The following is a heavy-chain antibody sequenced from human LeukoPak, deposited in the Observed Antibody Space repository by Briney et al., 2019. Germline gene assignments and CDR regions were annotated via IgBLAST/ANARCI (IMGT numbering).Heavy chain of an antibody. CDR1: GFTVSSNY. J-gene: IGHJ6*03. Sequence: GGSLRLSCAASGFTVSSNYMSWVRQAPGKGLEWVSVIYSGGSTYYADSVKGRFTISRDNSKNTLYLQMNSLRAEDTAVYYCAKGVAGNNYCYYYMDVWGKGTTVTVSS. CDR3: AKGVAGNNYCYYYMDV. V-gene: IGHV3-53*01. CDR2: IYSGGST. D-gene: IGHD6-19*01.